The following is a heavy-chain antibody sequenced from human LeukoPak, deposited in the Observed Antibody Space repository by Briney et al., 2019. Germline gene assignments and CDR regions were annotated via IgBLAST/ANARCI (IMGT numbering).Heavy chain of an antibody. V-gene: IGHV1-69*06. D-gene: IGHD6-25*01. CDR3: ARDQAGAFDI. Sequence: SVKVSCKASGGTFSSYAISWVRPAPGQGLECMGGIIPIFGTANYAQKFQGRVTITADKSTSTAYMELSSLRAEDTAVYYCARDQAGAFDIWGQGTMVTVSS. J-gene: IGHJ3*02. CDR2: IIPIFGTA. CDR1: GGTFSSYA.